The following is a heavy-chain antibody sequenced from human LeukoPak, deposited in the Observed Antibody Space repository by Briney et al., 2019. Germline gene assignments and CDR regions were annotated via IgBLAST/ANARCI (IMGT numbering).Heavy chain of an antibody. CDR1: GYSISSGYY. D-gene: IGHD3-3*01. CDR3: ARTYYDFWSGLNAFDI. J-gene: IGHJ3*02. CDR2: IYHSGST. Sequence: SETLSLTCAVSGYSISSGYYWGWIRQPPGKGLEWIGGIYHSGSTYYNPSLKSRVTISVDTSKNQFSLKLSSVTTADTAVYYCARTYYDFWSGLNAFDIWGQGTMVTVSS. V-gene: IGHV4-38-2*01.